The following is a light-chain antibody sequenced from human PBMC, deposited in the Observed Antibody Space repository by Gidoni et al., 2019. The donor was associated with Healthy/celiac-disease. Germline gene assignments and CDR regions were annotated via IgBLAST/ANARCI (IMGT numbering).Light chain of an antibody. Sequence: DIVLTQSPAPLSLSPGDRATLSCRASQSVSSYLAWYQQKPGQAPRLLIYDASNRATGIPARFSGSGSGTDFTLTISSLEPEDFAVYYCQQRSNWPLAFTFGPGTKVDIK. CDR2: DAS. J-gene: IGKJ3*01. CDR1: QSVSSY. V-gene: IGKV3-11*01. CDR3: QQRSNWPLAFT.